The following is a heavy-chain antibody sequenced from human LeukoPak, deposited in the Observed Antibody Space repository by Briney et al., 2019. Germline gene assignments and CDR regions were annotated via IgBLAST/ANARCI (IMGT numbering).Heavy chain of an antibody. CDR2: IYYSGST. Sequence: SETLSLTCTVSGGSISSYYWSWIRQPPGKGLEWIGYIYYSGSTNYNPSLKSRVTISVDTSKNQFSLKLSSVTAADTAVYYCARYEYSGSLFDYWGQGTLVTVSS. D-gene: IGHD1-26*01. V-gene: IGHV4-59*01. CDR3: ARYEYSGSLFDY. CDR1: GGSISSYY. J-gene: IGHJ4*02.